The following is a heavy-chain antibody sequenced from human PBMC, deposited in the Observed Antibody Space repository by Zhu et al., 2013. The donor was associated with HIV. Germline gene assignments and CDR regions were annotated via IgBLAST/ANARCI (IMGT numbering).Heavy chain of an antibody. CDR1: GGTFSSYA. CDR3: ASNSGSYYFAPLGY. Sequence: QVQLVQSGAEVKKPGSSVKVSCKASGGTFSSYAISWVRQAPGQGLEWMGWINPNSGGTNYAQKFQGRVTMTRDTSISTAYMELSRLRSDDTAVYYCASNSGSYYFAPLGYWGQGTLVTVSS. J-gene: IGHJ4*02. V-gene: IGHV1-2*02. D-gene: IGHD1-26*01. CDR2: INPNSGGT.